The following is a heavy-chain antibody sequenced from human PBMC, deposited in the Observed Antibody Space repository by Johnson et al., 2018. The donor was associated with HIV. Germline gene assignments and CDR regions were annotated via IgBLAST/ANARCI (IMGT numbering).Heavy chain of an antibody. V-gene: IGHV3-30*03. D-gene: IGHD3-9*01. CDR3: ARHGLTGDLNAFDI. Sequence: QVQLVESGGGLVQPGGSLRLSCAASGFTFSSYGMHWVRQAPGKGLEWVAVISYDGSNKYYPDSVKGRFTISRDNSKNTLYLQMNSLRAEDTAVYYCARHGLTGDLNAFDIWGQGTLVTVSS. CDR2: ISYDGSNK. J-gene: IGHJ3*02. CDR1: GFTFSSYG.